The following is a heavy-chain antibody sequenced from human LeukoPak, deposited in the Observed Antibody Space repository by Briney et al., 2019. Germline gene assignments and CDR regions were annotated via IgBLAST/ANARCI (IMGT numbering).Heavy chain of an antibody. J-gene: IGHJ4*02. CDR3: AREVVVAGPFDY. V-gene: IGHV4-34*01. CDR1: GGSFSGYY. CDR2: INHSGST. D-gene: IGHD2-15*01. Sequence: SETLSLTCAVYGGSFSGYYWSWIRQPPGKGLEWIGEINHSGSTNYNSSLKSRVTISVDTSKNQFSLKLSSVTAADTAVYYCAREVVVAGPFDYWGQGTLVTVSS.